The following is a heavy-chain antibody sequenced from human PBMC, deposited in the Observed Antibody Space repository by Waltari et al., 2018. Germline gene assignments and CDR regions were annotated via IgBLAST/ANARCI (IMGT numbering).Heavy chain of an antibody. V-gene: IGHV4-34*01. D-gene: IGHD6-6*01. CDR1: GGSFSGYY. CDR2: INHSGST. CDR3: ARALQGQLAYFDY. Sequence: QVQLQQWGAGLLKPSETLSLTCAVYGGSFSGYYWSWIRQPPGKGLEWIGEINHSGSTNHHPSLKSRVTISVDTSKNQFSLKLSSVTAADTAVYYCARALQGQLAYFDYWGQGTLVTVSS. J-gene: IGHJ4*02.